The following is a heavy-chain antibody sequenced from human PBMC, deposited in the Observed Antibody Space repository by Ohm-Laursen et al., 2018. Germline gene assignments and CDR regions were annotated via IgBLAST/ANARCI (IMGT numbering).Heavy chain of an antibody. CDR1: GGSISSYY. CDR3: ATFGGVPG. J-gene: IGHJ4*02. V-gene: IGHV4-59*01. D-gene: IGHD3-16*01. CDR2: IYYSGST. Sequence: TLSLTCTVSGGSISSYYWSWIRQPPGKGLECIGYIYYSGSTSYNPSLKSRVTMSVDTSKNQFSLKLSSVTAADTAVYYCATFGGVPGWGQGTLVTVSS.